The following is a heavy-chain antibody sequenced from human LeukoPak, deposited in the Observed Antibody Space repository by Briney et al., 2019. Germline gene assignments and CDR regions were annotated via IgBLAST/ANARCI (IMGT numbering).Heavy chain of an antibody. CDR1: GFTFSSYA. V-gene: IGHV3-64D*06. J-gene: IGHJ4*02. CDR3: VKGPYDSSGYYSQGANFDY. D-gene: IGHD3-22*01. CDR2: ISSDGDST. Sequence: GGSLRLSCSASGFTFSSYAMRWVRQAPGKGLEYISAISSDGDSTYLTDSVKGRFTISRDNSKNTLYLQMSSLRAEDTAMYYCVKGPYDSSGYYSQGANFDYWGQGTLVTVSS.